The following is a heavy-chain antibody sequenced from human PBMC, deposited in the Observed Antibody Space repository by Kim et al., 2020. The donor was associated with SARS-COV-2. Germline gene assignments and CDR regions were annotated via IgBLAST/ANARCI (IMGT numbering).Heavy chain of an antibody. Sequence: ASVKVSCKASGYTFTSYAMNWVRQAPGQGLEWMGWINTNTGNPTYAQGFTGRFVFSLDTSVSTAYLQISSLKAEDTAVYYCARVVYYDILTGSVPDPYYFDYWGQGTLVTVSS. J-gene: IGHJ4*02. V-gene: IGHV7-4-1*02. CDR2: INTNTGNP. CDR3: ARVVYYDILTGSVPDPYYFDY. CDR1: GYTFTSYA. D-gene: IGHD3-9*01.